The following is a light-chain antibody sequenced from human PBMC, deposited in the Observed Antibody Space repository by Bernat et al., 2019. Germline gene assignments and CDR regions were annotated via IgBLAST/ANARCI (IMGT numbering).Light chain of an antibody. V-gene: IGLV1-40*01. Sequence: QSVLTQPPSVSGAPGQRVTISCTGSSSNIGAGYDVHWYQQLPGRAPKLLIYNNNNRPSGVPDRFFGSKSGTSASLAITGLQPEDEADYHCQSYDSRLSSSVCGTGTKVTVL. CDR1: SSNIGAGYD. J-gene: IGLJ1*01. CDR2: NNN. CDR3: QSYDSRLSSSV.